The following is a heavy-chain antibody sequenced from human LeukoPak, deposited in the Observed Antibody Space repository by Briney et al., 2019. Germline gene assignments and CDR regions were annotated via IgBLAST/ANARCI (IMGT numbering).Heavy chain of an antibody. Sequence: PSEPLYLTCNVSGGSISSYYWSWIRQPPGKGQDWIREINHIGSTNYNPSLKSRVTISVDTSKNQFSLKLSSVTAADTAVYYCARGQDDSSGYYYAPYWCFDLWGRGTLVTVSS. J-gene: IGHJ2*01. CDR2: INHIGST. CDR1: GGSISSYY. D-gene: IGHD3-22*01. V-gene: IGHV4-34*01. CDR3: ARGQDDSSGYYYAPYWCFDL.